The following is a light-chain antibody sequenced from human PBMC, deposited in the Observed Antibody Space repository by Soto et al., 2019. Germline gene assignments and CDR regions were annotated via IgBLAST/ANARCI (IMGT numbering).Light chain of an antibody. CDR1: QNINSF. J-gene: IGKJ1*01. Sequence: DIQMTQSPSSVSASVGDTVTITCRASQNINSFLNWYQQKPGQAPNLLIYAASTLQSGVPSRFSGSGSGTHFTLTISSLQPEDFATYFCQQAFSAEWTFGQGTKVDIK. V-gene: IGKV1-39*01. CDR2: AAS. CDR3: QQAFSAEWT.